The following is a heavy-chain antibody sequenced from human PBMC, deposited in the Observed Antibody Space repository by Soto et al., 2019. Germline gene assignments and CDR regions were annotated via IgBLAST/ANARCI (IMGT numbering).Heavy chain of an antibody. V-gene: IGHV3-33*01. CDR2: IWSDGSNK. CDR1: GFTFSSHG. D-gene: IGHD1-7*01. J-gene: IGHJ4*02. Sequence: QGQLVESGGGVVQPGRSLRLSCAASGFTFSSHGMHWVLQAPGKGLEWVAVIWSDGSNKYYADSVKGRFTISRDNSKNMLYLQMDSLRAEDTAVYYCARRISGNSAFDYWGQGTLVTVSS. CDR3: ARRISGNSAFDY.